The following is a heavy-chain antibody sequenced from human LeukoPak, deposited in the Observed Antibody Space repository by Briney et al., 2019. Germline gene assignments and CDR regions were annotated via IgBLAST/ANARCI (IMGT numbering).Heavy chain of an antibody. CDR1: GYTFTSYG. J-gene: IGHJ4*02. V-gene: IGHV1-18*01. CDR3: ARAGNYYDSSGYYGHY. CDR2: ISAYNGNT. D-gene: IGHD3-22*01. Sequence: ASVKVSCKASGYTFTSYGISWVRQAPGQGLEWMGWISAYNGNTNYAQKLQGRVTMTTDTSTSTAYMELRSLRSDDTAVYYCARAGNYYDSSGYYGHYWGQGTLVTVSS.